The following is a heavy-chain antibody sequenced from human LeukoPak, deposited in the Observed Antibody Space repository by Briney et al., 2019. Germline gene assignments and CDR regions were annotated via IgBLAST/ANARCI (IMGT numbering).Heavy chain of an antibody. J-gene: IGHJ5*02. V-gene: IGHV4-34*01. D-gene: IGHD2-2*01. CDR1: GGSFSGYY. Sequence: SETLSLTCAVYGGSFSGYYWSWIRQPPGKGLEWIGEINHSGGTNYNPSLKSRVTISVDTSKNQFSLRLSSVTAADTAVYYCACASSPTSNWFDPWGQGTLVTVS. CDR3: ACASSPTSNWFDP. CDR2: INHSGGT.